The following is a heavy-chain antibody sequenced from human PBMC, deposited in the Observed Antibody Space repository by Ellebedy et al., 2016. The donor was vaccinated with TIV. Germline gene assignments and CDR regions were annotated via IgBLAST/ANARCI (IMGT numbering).Heavy chain of an antibody. CDR2: INPDSGGT. J-gene: IGHJ6*02. D-gene: IGHD6-13*01. CDR3: ARVRRGSSGMDV. V-gene: IGHV1-2*02. CDR1: GYTFSANY. Sequence: ASVKVSCKASGYTFSANYIHWVRQAPGQGLEWMGWINPDSGGTNLAQKFQGRVTMTRDPSVNTVDMEVSRLESDDTAVYYCARVRRGSSGMDVWGQGTTVTVS.